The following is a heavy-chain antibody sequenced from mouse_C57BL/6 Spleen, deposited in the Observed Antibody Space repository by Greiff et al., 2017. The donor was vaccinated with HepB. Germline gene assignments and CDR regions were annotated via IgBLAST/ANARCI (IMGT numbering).Heavy chain of an antibody. CDR1: GYSITSGYY. D-gene: IGHD2-3*01. CDR2: ISYDGSN. Sequence: EVQLKESGPGLVKPSQSLSLTCSVTGYSITSGYYWNWIRQFPGNKLEWMGYISYDGSNNYNPSLKNRTSITRDTSNNQFFLKLNSVTTEDTATYYCAREGSDGYYGAYWGQGTLVTVSA. CDR3: AREGSDGYYGAY. V-gene: IGHV3-6*01. J-gene: IGHJ3*01.